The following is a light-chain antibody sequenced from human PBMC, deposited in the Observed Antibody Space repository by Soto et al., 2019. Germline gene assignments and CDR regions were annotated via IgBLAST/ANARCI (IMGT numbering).Light chain of an antibody. CDR2: DVS. CDR3: SSYTSSSTLYV. CDR1: SSDVGGYNY. V-gene: IGLV2-14*01. J-gene: IGLJ1*01. Sequence: QSVLTQPASVSGSPGQSITISCTGTSSDVGGYNYVSWYQQHPGKAPKLMIYDVSNRPSGVSNRFSGSKSGNTASLTISELQAEDEADYYCSSYTSSSTLYVFGTGTKSPS.